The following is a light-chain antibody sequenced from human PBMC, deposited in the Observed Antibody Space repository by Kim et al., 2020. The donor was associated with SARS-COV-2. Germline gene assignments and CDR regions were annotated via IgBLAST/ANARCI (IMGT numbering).Light chain of an antibody. Sequence: DIQMTQSPSSLSASVGDRVNITCRASQTIGYSLNWYQQKPGKAPKVLIYAALSLYGGVPSRFSGSGSGTEFTLSISSLQHEDVASYYCQQTYRTPTFGGGTKLEI. V-gene: IGKV1-39*01. CDR3: QQTYRTPT. CDR1: QTIGYS. J-gene: IGKJ4*01. CDR2: AAL.